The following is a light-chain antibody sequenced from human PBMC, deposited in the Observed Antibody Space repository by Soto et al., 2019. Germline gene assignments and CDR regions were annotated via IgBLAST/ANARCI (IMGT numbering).Light chain of an antibody. CDR3: QQYFTSPLT. V-gene: IGKV3-20*01. J-gene: IGKJ4*01. CDR1: QSVSSNY. Sequence: EVVLTQSPGTLSLSPGESATLSCRASQSVSSNYLAWYQQKPGQAHRLLIYGVSTRATGIPDRFSGSGSGTDFSLTISRLEPEDFALYYCQQYFTSPLTFGGGTKVEIK. CDR2: GVS.